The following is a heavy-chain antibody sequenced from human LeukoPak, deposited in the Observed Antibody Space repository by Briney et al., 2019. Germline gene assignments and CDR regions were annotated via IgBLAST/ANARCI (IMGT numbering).Heavy chain of an antibody. CDR1: GFTFSSYW. D-gene: IGHD5-12*01. V-gene: IGHV4-39*07. Sequence: PGGSLRLSCAASGFTFSSYWMNWVRQPPGKGLEWIGSIYYSGSTYYNPSLKSRVTISVDTSKNQFSMKLSSVTAADTAVYYCARVAAYRGYGSQPAFYYSGQGNLVTASS. CDR3: ARVAAYRGYGSQPAFYY. J-gene: IGHJ4*02. CDR2: IYYSGST.